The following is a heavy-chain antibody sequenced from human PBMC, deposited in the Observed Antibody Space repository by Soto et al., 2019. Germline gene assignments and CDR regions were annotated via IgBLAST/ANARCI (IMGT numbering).Heavy chain of an antibody. CDR1: GYGFTSYW. CDR2: IYPGDSDT. V-gene: IGHV5-51*01. CDR3: ARHAYYYGSGSYYNVGNYYYYMDV. Sequence: GESLKISCKGSGYGFTSYWIGWVRQMPGKGLEWKGIIYPGDSDTRYSPSFQGQVTISADKSISTAYLQWSSLKASDTAMYYCARHAYYYGSGSYYNVGNYYYYMDVWGKGTTVTVSS. D-gene: IGHD3-10*01. J-gene: IGHJ6*03.